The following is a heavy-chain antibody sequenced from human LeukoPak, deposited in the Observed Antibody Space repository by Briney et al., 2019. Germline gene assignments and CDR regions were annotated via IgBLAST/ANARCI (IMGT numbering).Heavy chain of an antibody. CDR2: ISGSGGST. Sequence: GGSLRLSCAASGFTFSSYAMSWVRQAPEKGLEWVSAISGSGGSTYYADSVKGRFTISRDNSKNTLYLQMNSLRAEDTAVYYCARFPRLQYYFDYWGQGTLVTVSS. CDR1: GFTFSSYA. D-gene: IGHD3-10*01. CDR3: ARFPRLQYYFDY. V-gene: IGHV3-23*01. J-gene: IGHJ4*02.